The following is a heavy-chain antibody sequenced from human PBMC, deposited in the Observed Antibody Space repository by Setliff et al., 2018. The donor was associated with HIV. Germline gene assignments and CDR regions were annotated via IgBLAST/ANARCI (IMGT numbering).Heavy chain of an antibody. CDR3: AEGYQFSDY. CDR2: ISKNGENR. J-gene: IGHJ4*01. Sequence: GESLKISCAASGFTFSDYNMRWVRQAPGKGLEWVSSISKNGENRDYADSVQGRFTISRDNSKNTLYLQMDSLRAEDTAVYFCAEGYQFSDYWG. CDR1: GFTFSDYN. V-gene: IGHV3-23*01. D-gene: IGHD2-2*01.